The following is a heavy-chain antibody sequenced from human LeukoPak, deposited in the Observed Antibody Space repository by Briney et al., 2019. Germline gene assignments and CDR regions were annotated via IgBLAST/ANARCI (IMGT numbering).Heavy chain of an antibody. CDR3: ARVGYSGGWGFPNDAFDI. Sequence: ASVTVSCTVSGYTLTELSMHWVRQAPGKGLEWMGGFDPEDGETIYAQKFQGRVTMTEDTSTDTAYMELSSLRSEDTAVYYCARVGYSGGWGFPNDAFDIWGQGTMVTVSS. V-gene: IGHV1-24*01. CDR2: FDPEDGET. J-gene: IGHJ3*02. CDR1: GYTLTELS. D-gene: IGHD6-19*01.